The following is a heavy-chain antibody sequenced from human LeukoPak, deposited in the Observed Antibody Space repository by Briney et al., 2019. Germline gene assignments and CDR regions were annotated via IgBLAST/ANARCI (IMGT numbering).Heavy chain of an antibody. J-gene: IGHJ6*02. D-gene: IGHD3-10*01. CDR3: ARDQGLAWFGELLPSSYYYYYGMDV. Sequence: PGRSLRLSCAASGFTFSSYGMNWVRQAPGKGLKWVSSISSSSSYIYYADSVKGRFTISRDNAKNSLYLQMNSLRAEDTAVYYCARDQGLAWFGELLPSSYYYYYGMDVWGQGTTVTVSS. CDR1: GFTFSSYG. V-gene: IGHV3-21*01. CDR2: ISSSSSYI.